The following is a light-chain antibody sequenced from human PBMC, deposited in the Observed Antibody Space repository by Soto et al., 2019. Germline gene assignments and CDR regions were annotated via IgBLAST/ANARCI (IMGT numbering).Light chain of an antibody. V-gene: IGKV3-20*01. CDR1: QSVSSSY. J-gene: IGKJ5*01. CDR2: VAS. CDR3: QQYGSSPPIT. Sequence: EIVLTQSTGTLSLSPGERATLSCRASQSVSSSYLAWYQQKPGQAPRLLIYVASSRATGIPDRFSGSGSGTDFTLTISRLEPEDFAVYYCQQYGSSPPITFGQGTRLEIK.